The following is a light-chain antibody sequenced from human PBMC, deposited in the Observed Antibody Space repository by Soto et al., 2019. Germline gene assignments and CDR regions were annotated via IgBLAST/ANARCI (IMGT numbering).Light chain of an antibody. Sequence: QSVLTQPASVSGSPGQSITISCTGTSSDVGSYNLVSWYQQHPGKAPKLMIYEVSKRPSGVSNRFSGSKSGNTASLTISGLQAEDEADYYCCSYAGSRTPYVFATGTKVTVL. V-gene: IGLV2-23*02. J-gene: IGLJ1*01. CDR2: EVS. CDR1: SSDVGSYNL. CDR3: CSYAGSRTPYV.